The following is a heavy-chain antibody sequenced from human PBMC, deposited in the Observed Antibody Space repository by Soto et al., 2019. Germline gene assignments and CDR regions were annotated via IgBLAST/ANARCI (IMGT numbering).Heavy chain of an antibody. D-gene: IGHD6-19*01. CDR2: IVVGSGNT. Sequence: SAKVSCKASGFTFTSSAVQWVRQARGQRLEWIGWIVVGSGNTNYAQKFQERVTITRDMSTSTAYMELSSLRSEDTAVYYCAATPAVAENYGMDVWGQGTTVTVSS. CDR3: AATPAVAENYGMDV. V-gene: IGHV1-58*01. J-gene: IGHJ6*02. CDR1: GFTFTSSA.